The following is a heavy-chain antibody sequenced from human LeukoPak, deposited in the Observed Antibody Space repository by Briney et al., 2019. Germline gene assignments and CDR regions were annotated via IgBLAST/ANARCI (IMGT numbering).Heavy chain of an antibody. CDR2: INPNSGGT. V-gene: IGHV1-2*02. Sequence: VASVKVSCKASGYTFTGYYMHWVRQAPGQGLEWMGWINPNSGGTNYAQKFQGRVTMTRDMSTSTVYMELSSLRSEDTAVYYCARTGTTGRSFDYWGQGTLVTVSS. J-gene: IGHJ4*02. CDR1: GYTFTGYY. CDR3: ARTGTTGRSFDY. D-gene: IGHD1-1*01.